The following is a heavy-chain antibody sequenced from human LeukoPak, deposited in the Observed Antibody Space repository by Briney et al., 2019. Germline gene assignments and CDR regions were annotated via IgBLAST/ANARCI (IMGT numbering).Heavy chain of an antibody. CDR3: AKDGGSGGFYYYGMDV. CDR1: GFTFSSHG. Sequence: TGGSLRLSCAASGFTFSSHGMHWVRQAPGKGLEWVAVISYDGSNKYYADSVKGRFTISRDNSKNTLYLQMNSLRAEDTAVYYCAKDGGSGGFYYYGMDVWGQGTTVTVSS. J-gene: IGHJ6*02. D-gene: IGHD3-10*01. CDR2: ISYDGSNK. V-gene: IGHV3-30*18.